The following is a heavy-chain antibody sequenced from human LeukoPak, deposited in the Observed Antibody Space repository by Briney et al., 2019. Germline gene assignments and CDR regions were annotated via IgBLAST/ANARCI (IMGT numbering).Heavy chain of an antibody. V-gene: IGHV3-21*01. CDR1: GFTFSSYA. J-gene: IGHJ4*02. CDR3: AKDMVSNVLRFLEWLLSD. CDR2: ISSSSSYI. D-gene: IGHD3-3*01. Sequence: GGSLRLSCAASGFTFSSYAMSWVRQAPGKGLEWVSSISSSSSYIYYADSVKGRFTISRDNAKNSLYLQMNSLRAEGTAVYYCAKDMVSNVLRFLEWLLSDWGQGTLVTVSS.